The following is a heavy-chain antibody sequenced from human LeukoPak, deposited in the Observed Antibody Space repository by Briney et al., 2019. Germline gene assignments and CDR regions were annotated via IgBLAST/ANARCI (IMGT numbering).Heavy chain of an antibody. CDR1: GGSFSGYY. J-gene: IGHJ4*02. Sequence: SETLSLTCAVYGGSFSGYYWSWIRQPPRKRLEWIGEINHSGSTNYNPSLKSRVTISVDTSKNQFSLKLSSVTAADTAVYYCARVVRAAAGTGGYDYWGQGTLVTVSS. CDR3: ARVVRAAAGTGGYDY. V-gene: IGHV4-34*01. CDR2: INHSGST. D-gene: IGHD6-13*01.